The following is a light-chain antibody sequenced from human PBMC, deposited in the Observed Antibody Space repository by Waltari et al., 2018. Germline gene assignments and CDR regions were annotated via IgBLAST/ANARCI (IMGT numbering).Light chain of an antibody. CDR2: EVN. CDR3: SSYAGSNNYV. CDR1: SSDVGDYNY. V-gene: IGLV2-8*01. J-gene: IGLJ1*01. Sequence: QSALTQPPSASGSPGQSVTISCTGTSSDVGDYNYVSWYQHHPAKAPKLMIYEVNKRPSGVPDRFSGSKSGNTASLTVSGLQAEDEADYYCSSYAGSNNYVFGTGTKVTVL.